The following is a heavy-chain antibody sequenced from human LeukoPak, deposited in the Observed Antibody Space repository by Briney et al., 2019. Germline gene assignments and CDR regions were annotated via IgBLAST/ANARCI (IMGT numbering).Heavy chain of an antibody. D-gene: IGHD3-3*01. CDR3: ARASSYYDFWSGYFYYYYMDV. V-gene: IGHV3-7*01. J-gene: IGHJ6*03. Sequence: GGSLTLSCAASGFTFSGYWMSWVRQAPGKGLEWVANIKQDGSEKYYVDSVKGRFTISRDNAKNSLYLQMNSLRAEDTAVYYCARASSYYDFWSGYFYYYYMDVWGKGTTVTVSS. CDR2: IKQDGSEK. CDR1: GFTFSGYW.